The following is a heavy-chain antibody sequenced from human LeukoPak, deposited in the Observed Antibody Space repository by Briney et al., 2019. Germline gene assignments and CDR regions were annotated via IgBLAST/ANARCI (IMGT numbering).Heavy chain of an antibody. CDR2: ISSSSSYI. CDR3: AREAYTYGSGSYDY. J-gene: IGHJ4*02. CDR1: GFTFSSYS. V-gene: IGHV3-21*01. D-gene: IGHD3-10*01. Sequence: PGGSLRLSCAASGFTFSSYSMNWVRQAPGKGLQWVSSISSSSSYIYYADSVKGRFTISRDNAKNSLYLQMNSLRAEDTAVYYCAREAYTYGSGSYDYWGQGTLVTVSS.